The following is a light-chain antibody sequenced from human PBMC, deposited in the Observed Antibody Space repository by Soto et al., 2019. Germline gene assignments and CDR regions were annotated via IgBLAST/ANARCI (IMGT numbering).Light chain of an antibody. J-gene: IGKJ2*01. CDR3: QQYGSSPLYT. Sequence: EMVLTRSPGTLSLSPGERATLSCRASQSVSSSSLAWYQQKPGQAPRLLIYGASSRATGIPDRFSGSGSGTDFTLTISRLEPEDFAVYYCQQYGSSPLYTFGQGTKLEIK. CDR2: GAS. CDR1: QSVSSSS. V-gene: IGKV3-20*01.